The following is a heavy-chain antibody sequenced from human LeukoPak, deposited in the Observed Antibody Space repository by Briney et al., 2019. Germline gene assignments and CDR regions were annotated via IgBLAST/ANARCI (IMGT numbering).Heavy chain of an antibody. CDR2: IYYSGST. V-gene: IGHV4-59*08. CDR3: ARVQHCSGGSCYRIYYYYYGMDV. CDR1: GGSISSYY. Sequence: SETLSLTCTVSGGSISSYYWSWIRQPPGKGLEWIGYIYYSGSTNYNPSLKSRVTISVDTSKNQFSLKLSSVTAADTAVYYCARVQHCSGGSCYRIYYYYYGMDVWGQGTTVTVSS. J-gene: IGHJ6*02. D-gene: IGHD2-15*01.